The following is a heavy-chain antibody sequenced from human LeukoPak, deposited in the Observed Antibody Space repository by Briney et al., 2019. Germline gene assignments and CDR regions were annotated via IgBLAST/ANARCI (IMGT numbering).Heavy chain of an antibody. CDR1: GGTFSSYA. CDR3: ARDRIGYSYGLGSYYFDY. Sequence: SVKVSCKASGGTFSSYAISWVRQAPGQGLEWMGRIIPILGIANYAQKFQGRVTITADKSTSTAYMELSSLRSEDTAVYYCARDRIGYSYGLGSYYFDYWGQGTLATVSS. J-gene: IGHJ4*02. CDR2: IIPILGIA. V-gene: IGHV1-69*04. D-gene: IGHD5-18*01.